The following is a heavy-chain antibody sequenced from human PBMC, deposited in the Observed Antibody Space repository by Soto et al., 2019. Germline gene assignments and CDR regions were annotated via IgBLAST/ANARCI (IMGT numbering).Heavy chain of an antibody. CDR3: AVLKGGVFDY. J-gene: IGHJ4*02. CDR1: GGTFSSYT. CDR2: IIAILGIA. Sequence: QVQLVQSGAEVKKPGSSVKVSCKASGGTFSSYTISWVRQAPGQGLEWMGRIIAILGIANYAQKFQGRVKITAHKSTSTAYMELSSLRSDDTAVYYCAVLKGGVFDYWGQGTLVTVSS. D-gene: IGHD2-8*01. V-gene: IGHV1-69*02.